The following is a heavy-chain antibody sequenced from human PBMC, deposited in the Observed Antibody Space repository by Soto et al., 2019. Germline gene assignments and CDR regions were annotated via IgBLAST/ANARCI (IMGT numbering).Heavy chain of an antibody. Sequence: EASVKVSCKASGGTFSSYAISWVRQAPGQGLEWMGGIIPIFGTANYAQKFQGRVTITADESTSTAYMELSSLRSEDTAVYYFATGTIAVAENYYYYMDVWGKGTTVTVSS. CDR1: GGTFSSYA. CDR3: ATGTIAVAENYYYYMDV. V-gene: IGHV1-69*13. CDR2: IIPIFGTA. J-gene: IGHJ6*03. D-gene: IGHD6-19*01.